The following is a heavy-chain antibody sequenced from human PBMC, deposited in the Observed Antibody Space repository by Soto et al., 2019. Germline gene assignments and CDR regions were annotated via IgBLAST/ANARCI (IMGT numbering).Heavy chain of an antibody. J-gene: IGHJ6*03. V-gene: IGHV1-8*01. D-gene: IGHD2-2*01. Sequence: ASVKVSCKASGYTFTSYDINWVRQATGQGLEWMGWMNPNSGNTGYAQKFQGRVTMTRNTSISTAYMELSSLRSEDTAVYYCARVVVPAAMNHPGSYYYYYMDVWGKGTTVTVSS. CDR3: ARVVVPAAMNHPGSYYYYYMDV. CDR1: GYTFTSYD. CDR2: MNPNSGNT.